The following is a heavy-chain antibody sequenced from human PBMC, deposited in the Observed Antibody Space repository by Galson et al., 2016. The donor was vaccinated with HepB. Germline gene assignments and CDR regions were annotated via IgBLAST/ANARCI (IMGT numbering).Heavy chain of an antibody. D-gene: IGHD6-13*01. J-gene: IGHJ1*01. Sequence: CAISGDSVATNSAGWSWIRQSPSRGLEWLGRTFYRSKWFIDYAVSMKNRITINPDTSKNQFSLHLNSVTPEDTAVYYCAKSPYSGAWYGHFQVWGQGTLAIVSS. CDR1: GDSVATNSAG. CDR3: AKSPYSGAWYGHFQV. V-gene: IGHV6-1*01. CDR2: TFYRSKWFI.